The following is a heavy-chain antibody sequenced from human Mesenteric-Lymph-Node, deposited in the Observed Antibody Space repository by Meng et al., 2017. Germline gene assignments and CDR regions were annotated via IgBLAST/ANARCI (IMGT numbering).Heavy chain of an antibody. Sequence: SETLSLTCAISGDSVSSNSAAWNWIRQSPSRGLEWLGRTYYRSKWYNDYAVSVKSRITINPDTSKNQFSLQLNSVTPEDTAVYYCARDLGSSSWYPMSWFDPWGQGTLVTVSS. V-gene: IGHV6-1*01. CDR3: ARDLGSSSWYPMSWFDP. D-gene: IGHD6-13*01. CDR1: GDSVSSNSAA. J-gene: IGHJ5*02. CDR2: TYYRSKWYN.